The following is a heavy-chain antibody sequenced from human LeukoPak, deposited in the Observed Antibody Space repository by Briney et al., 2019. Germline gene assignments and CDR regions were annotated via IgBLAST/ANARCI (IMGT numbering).Heavy chain of an antibody. CDR3: ARDAGNSGYGCDL. J-gene: IGHJ5*02. CDR1: GFIFSQYS. V-gene: IGHV3-48*01. D-gene: IGHD3-22*01. Sequence: GSLGLSCAASGFIFSQYSMNWVRQAPGKGLEWVSHIRSSSETFYADSVKGRFTISRDNARNSLYLQMNNLRGEDTAIYYCARDAGNSGYGCDLWGQGTLVTVSS. CDR2: IRSSSET.